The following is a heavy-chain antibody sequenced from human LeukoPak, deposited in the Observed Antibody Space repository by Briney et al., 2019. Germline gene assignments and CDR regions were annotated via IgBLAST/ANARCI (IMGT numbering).Heavy chain of an antibody. CDR1: GDSVSRSDSY. CDR3: ARRRYYDGSGYLE. Sequence: PSETLSLTCSVSGDSVSRSDSYWDWIRQPPGKGLEWIGTIYYSVRTYYSPSLKSQVTMSVAPSNNQFSLNLRSVTAADTAVYYCARRRYYDGSGYLEWGQGTLLSVSS. J-gene: IGHJ1*01. CDR2: IYYSVRT. D-gene: IGHD3-22*01. V-gene: IGHV4-39*01.